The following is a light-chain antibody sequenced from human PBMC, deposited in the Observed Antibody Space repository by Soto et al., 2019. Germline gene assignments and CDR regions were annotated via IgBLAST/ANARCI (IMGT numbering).Light chain of an antibody. V-gene: IGKV3-11*01. CDR2: QTS. Sequence: EIVLTHSPATLSSFPGDRVTLSCRASQYINTRLAWYQHRPGQAPRLLIYQTSIRVAGIPARFSASGSGTDFTLTISDVQPEDFALYYCHQRQSWPRTFGQGTKVDIK. J-gene: IGKJ1*01. CDR1: QYINTR. CDR3: HQRQSWPRT.